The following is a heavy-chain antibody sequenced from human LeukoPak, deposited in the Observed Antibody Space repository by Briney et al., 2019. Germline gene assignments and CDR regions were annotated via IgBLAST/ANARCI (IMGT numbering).Heavy chain of an antibody. V-gene: IGHV4-39*07. Sequence: SETLSLTCTVSGGSISSSSYYWGWIRQPPGKGLEWIGSIYYSGSTYYNPSLKSRVTISVDTSKNQFSLKLSSVTAADTAVYYCARAGYCTNGVCYTRYYYYYMDVWGKGTTVTVSS. CDR3: ARAGYCTNGVCYTRYYYYYMDV. D-gene: IGHD2-8*01. CDR2: IYYSGST. CDR1: GGSISSSSYY. J-gene: IGHJ6*03.